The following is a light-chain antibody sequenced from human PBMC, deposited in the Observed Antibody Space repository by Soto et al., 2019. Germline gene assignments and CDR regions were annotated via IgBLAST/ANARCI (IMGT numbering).Light chain of an antibody. J-gene: IGKJ1*01. Sequence: EIVMTQSPATLSVSPGERATLSCRASQSVSSNLAWYQQKPGQAPRLLIYGASTRATGIAARFSGSGSGTEFSLTISSLQSEEFAVYYCQQYNRFWAFGQGTKVEIK. V-gene: IGKV3-15*01. CDR1: QSVSSN. CDR3: QQYNRFWA. CDR2: GAS.